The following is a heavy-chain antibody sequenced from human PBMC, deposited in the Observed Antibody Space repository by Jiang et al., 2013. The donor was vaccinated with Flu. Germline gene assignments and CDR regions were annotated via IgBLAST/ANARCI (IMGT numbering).Heavy chain of an antibody. CDR2: ISAYNGNT. D-gene: IGHD6-19*01. CDR1: LHLYQLW. J-gene: IGHJ4*02. CDR3: ARLREQWLAFDY. Sequence: SVKVVLQGFWLHLYQLWYQLGATGPWTRLEWMGWISAYNGNTNYAQKLQGRVTMTTDTSTSTAYMELRSLRSDDTAVYYCARLREQWLAFDYWGQGTLVTVSS. V-gene: IGHV1-18*01.